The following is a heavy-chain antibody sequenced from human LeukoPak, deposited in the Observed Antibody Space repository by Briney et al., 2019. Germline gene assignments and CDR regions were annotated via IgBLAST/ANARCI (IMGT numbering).Heavy chain of an antibody. V-gene: IGHV4-34*01. Sequence: SETLSLTCAVYGGSFSGYYWSWIRQPPGKGLERIGEVNHSGSTNYNPSLKSRVSIPVDTSKNQFSLRLNSVTAADTAVYYCARGRRDGFWSGYSLYYFGFLGQGTLVTGSS. CDR2: VNHSGST. CDR3: ARGRRDGFWSGYSLYYFGF. D-gene: IGHD3-3*01. J-gene: IGHJ4*02. CDR1: GGSFSGYY.